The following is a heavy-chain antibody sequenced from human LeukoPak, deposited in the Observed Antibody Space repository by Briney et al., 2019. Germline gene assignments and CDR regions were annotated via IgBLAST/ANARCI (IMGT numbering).Heavy chain of an antibody. J-gene: IGHJ6*03. CDR1: GYTFTSYN. CDR2: MNPNSGNT. V-gene: IGHV1-8*01. CDR3: ARARRGVWQLVRVYCYMDV. D-gene: IGHD6-6*01. Sequence: GASVKVSFKASGYTFTSYNINWVRQATGQGLEWMGWMNPNSGNTGYAQKFQGRVTMTRNTSISTAYMELSSLRSEDTAVYYCARARRGVWQLVRVYCYMDVWGKGTTVTVSS.